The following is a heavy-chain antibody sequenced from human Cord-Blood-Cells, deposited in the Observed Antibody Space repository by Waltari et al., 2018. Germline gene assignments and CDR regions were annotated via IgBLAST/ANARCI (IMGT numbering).Heavy chain of an antibody. CDR2: IYHSGST. CDR1: GGSISSGGYS. Sequence: QLQLQESGSGLVKPSQTLSLTCAVSGGSISSGGYSWSWIRKPPGKGLEWIGYIYHSGSTYYNPSLKSRVTISVDRSKNQFSLKLSSVTAADTAVYYCARAVESYCSSTSCYTYYFDYWGQGTLVTVSS. V-gene: IGHV4-30-2*01. D-gene: IGHD2-2*02. J-gene: IGHJ4*02. CDR3: ARAVESYCSSTSCYTYYFDY.